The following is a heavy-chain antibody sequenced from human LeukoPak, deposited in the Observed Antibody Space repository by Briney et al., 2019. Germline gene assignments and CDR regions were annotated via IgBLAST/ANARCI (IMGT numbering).Heavy chain of an antibody. CDR2: IYYSGST. CDR1: GGSFSHYY. Sequence: SETLSLTCTVYGGSFSHYYWSWIRQPPGKGLEWIGYIYYSGSTNYNPSLKSRVTISVDTSKNQFSLKLSSVTAADTAVYYCATELGCSSTSCYPSWGQGTLVTVSS. J-gene: IGHJ5*02. V-gene: IGHV4-59*01. CDR3: ATELGCSSTSCYPS. D-gene: IGHD2-2*01.